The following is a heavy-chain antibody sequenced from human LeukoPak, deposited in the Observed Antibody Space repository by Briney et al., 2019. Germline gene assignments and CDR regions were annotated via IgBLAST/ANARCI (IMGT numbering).Heavy chain of an antibody. V-gene: IGHV4-38-2*02. CDR1: GYSISSGYY. Sequence: SSETLSLTCTVSGYSISSGYYWGWIRQPPGKGLEWIGSIYHSGSTYYNPSLKSRVTISVDTSKNQFSLKLSSVTAADTAVYYCARHLRWFDPWGQGTLVTVSS. CDR3: ARHLRWFDP. J-gene: IGHJ5*02. CDR2: IYHSGST.